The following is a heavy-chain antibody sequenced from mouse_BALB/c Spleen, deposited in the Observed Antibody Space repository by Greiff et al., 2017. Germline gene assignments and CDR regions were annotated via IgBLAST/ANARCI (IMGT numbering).Heavy chain of an antibody. J-gene: IGHJ4*01. CDR3: AREVPYDGYYDYAMDY. V-gene: IGHV5-6-3*01. Sequence: EVMLVESGGGLVQPGGSLKLSCAASGFTFSSYGMSWVRQTPDKRLELVATINSNGGSTYYPDSVKGRFTISRYNAKNTLYLQMSSLKSEDTAMYYCAREVPYDGYYDYAMDYWGQGTSVTVSS. CDR1: GFTFSSYG. D-gene: IGHD2-3*01. CDR2: INSNGGST.